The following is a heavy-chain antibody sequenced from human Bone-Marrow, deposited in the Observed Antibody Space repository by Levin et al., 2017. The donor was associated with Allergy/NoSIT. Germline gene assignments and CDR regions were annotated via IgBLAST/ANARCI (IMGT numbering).Heavy chain of an antibody. CDR3: ARDRGVSYDNPNFA. CDR1: GFTLSSYW. CDR2: INNDGSRT. D-gene: IGHD3-16*01. V-gene: IGHV3-74*01. J-gene: IGHJ5*02. Sequence: PGGSLRLSCAASGFTLSSYWMHWVRQAPGKGLVWVSRINNDGSRTSYADSVKGRFTISRDNAKNTLYLQMNSLRAEDTAVYYCARDRGVSYDNPNFAWGQGTLVTVSS.